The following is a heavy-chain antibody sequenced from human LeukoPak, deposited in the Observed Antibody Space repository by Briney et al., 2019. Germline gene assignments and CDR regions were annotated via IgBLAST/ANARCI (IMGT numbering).Heavy chain of an antibody. CDR1: GYSISSGYY. V-gene: IGHV4-38-2*02. J-gene: IGHJ5*02. Sequence: SETLSLTCTVSGYSISSGYYWGWIRQPPGKGLEWIGSIYQSGNTYYNPSLMSRVTISVATSKNQFSLKLSSVTAADTAVYYCARDALPSYYYDSSGYTGWFDPWGQGTLVTVSS. D-gene: IGHD3-22*01. CDR3: ARDALPSYYYDSSGYTGWFDP. CDR2: IYQSGNT.